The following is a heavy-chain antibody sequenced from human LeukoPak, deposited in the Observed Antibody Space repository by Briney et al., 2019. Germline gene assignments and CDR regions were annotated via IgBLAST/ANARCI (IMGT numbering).Heavy chain of an antibody. D-gene: IGHD5-18*01. J-gene: IGHJ4*02. Sequence: QTGGSLRLSCVASGFTFSTYSFNWVRQAPGKGLEWVSYISSNSRATYYTDSVRGRFTISRDNSKNTVYLQMNSLRAEDSAVYYCAKDTAQGYTYGTIEQDYWGQGTRVTVSS. CDR3: AKDTAQGYTYGTIEQDY. CDR2: ISSNSRAT. V-gene: IGHV3-48*01. CDR1: GFTFSTYS.